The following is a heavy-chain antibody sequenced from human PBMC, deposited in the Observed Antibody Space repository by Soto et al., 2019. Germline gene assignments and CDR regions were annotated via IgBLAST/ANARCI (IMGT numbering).Heavy chain of an antibody. CDR2: IKQDGSEK. Sequence: GGSLRLSCAASGFTFSSYWMSWARQAPGKGLEWVANIKQDGSEKYYVDSVKGRFTISRDNAKNSLYLQMNSLRAEDTAVYYCASQAYYDSSGPRWGQGTLVTVSS. D-gene: IGHD3-22*01. V-gene: IGHV3-7*01. J-gene: IGHJ4*02. CDR1: GFTFSSYW. CDR3: ASQAYYDSSGPR.